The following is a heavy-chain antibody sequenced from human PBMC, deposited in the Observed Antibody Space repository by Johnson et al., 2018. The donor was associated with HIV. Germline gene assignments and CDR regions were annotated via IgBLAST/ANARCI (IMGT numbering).Heavy chain of an antibody. CDR1: GFTSTNCA. CDR2: ISYDGSNN. J-gene: IGHJ3*02. V-gene: IGHV3-30*07. CDR3: AREKIRAFDI. Sequence: QVQLVESGGGVVQPGRSLRLSCAASGFTSTNCARHWVRQAPGISYDGSNNYYADCVKGRFTVSRDNAKNSLYLQMNSLRAEDTAVYYCAREKIRAFDIWGQGTMVTVSS.